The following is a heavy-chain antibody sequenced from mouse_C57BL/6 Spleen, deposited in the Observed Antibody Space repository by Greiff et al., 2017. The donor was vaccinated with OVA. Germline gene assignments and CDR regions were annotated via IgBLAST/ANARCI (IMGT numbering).Heavy chain of an antibody. CDR2: IRNKANGYTT. CDR1: GFTFTDYY. J-gene: IGHJ2*01. D-gene: IGHD1-1*01. CDR3: AESPFSHCYSSSYDYFDY. V-gene: IGHV7-3*01. Sequence: EVHLVESGGGLVQPGGSLSLSCAASGFTFTDYYMSWVRQPPGKALEWLGFIRNKANGYTTEYSASVKGRFTISRDNSQSILYLQMNALRAEDSATYYCAESPFSHCYSSSYDYFDYWGQGTTLTVSS.